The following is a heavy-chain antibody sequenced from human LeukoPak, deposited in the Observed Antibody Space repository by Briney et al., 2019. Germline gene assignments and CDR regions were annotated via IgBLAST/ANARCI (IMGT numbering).Heavy chain of an antibody. V-gene: IGHV3-30*03. D-gene: IGHD6-19*01. J-gene: IGHJ4*02. Sequence: GGSLRLSCAASGFTFSSYGMDWVRQAPGKGLEWVAVIAADGGVKQYADFVKGRFSLSRDNSKNTLFLEMNGLTAEDTAVYYCAREATWGQWYFDLWGQGAPVTVSS. CDR1: GFTFSSYG. CDR3: AREATWGQWYFDL. CDR2: IAADGGVK.